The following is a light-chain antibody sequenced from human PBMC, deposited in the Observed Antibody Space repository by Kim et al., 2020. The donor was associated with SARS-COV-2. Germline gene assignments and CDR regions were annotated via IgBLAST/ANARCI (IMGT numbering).Light chain of an antibody. CDR2: KGS. CDR1: QSLNGY. V-gene: IGKV1-5*03. CDR3: QHYNGYPIT. Sequence: DIQMTQSPSTLSASVEDRVTITCRASQSLNGYLAWYQQKPGKAPKLRIYKGSSLESGVPSRFSGSGSGTEFTLTISSLQPDDSATYYCQHYNGYPITFGGGTKVDIK. J-gene: IGKJ4*01.